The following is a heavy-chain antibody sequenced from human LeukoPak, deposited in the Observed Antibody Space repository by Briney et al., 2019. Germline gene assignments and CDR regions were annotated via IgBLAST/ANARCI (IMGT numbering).Heavy chain of an antibody. CDR1: GGTFSSNT. CDR3: ARARNIMVHFDY. V-gene: IGHV1-69*13. Sequence: ASVKVSCKASGGTFSSNTISWVRQAPGQGLECMGGIIPIFGTANYAQKFQGRVTITADESTSTAYMELSSLRSDDTAVYYCARARNIMVHFDYWGQGTLVTVSS. D-gene: IGHD3-10*01. CDR2: IIPIFGTA. J-gene: IGHJ4*02.